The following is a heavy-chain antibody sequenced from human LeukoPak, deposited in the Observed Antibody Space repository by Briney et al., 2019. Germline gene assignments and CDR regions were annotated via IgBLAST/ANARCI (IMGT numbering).Heavy chain of an antibody. Sequence: ASVKVSCKASGYTFTSYGFSWVRQAPGQGLEWMGWISAYNGNTNYAQKLQGRVTMTTDTSTSTAYMELRSLRSDDTAVYYCARDKVVVVPAAIRSRWFDPWGQGTLVIVSS. J-gene: IGHJ5*02. CDR1: GYTFTSYG. CDR3: ARDKVVVVPAAIRSRWFDP. CDR2: ISAYNGNT. D-gene: IGHD2-2*01. V-gene: IGHV1-18*01.